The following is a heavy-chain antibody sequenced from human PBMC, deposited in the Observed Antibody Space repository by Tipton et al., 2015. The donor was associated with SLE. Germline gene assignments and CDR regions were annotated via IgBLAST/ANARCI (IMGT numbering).Heavy chain of an antibody. V-gene: IGHV4-38-2*02. CDR1: GGFIDGGYH. CDR3: ASLAVNSDAFDI. J-gene: IGHJ3*02. CDR2: IHHSGRT. D-gene: IGHD2-21*01. Sequence: TLSLTCTVSGGFIDGGYHWGWIRQPPGKGLEWIANIHHSGRTYYDPSLKSRVTISMDTSNNQFSLNLRSVTAADTAVYYCASLAVNSDAFDIWGQGTMVTVSS.